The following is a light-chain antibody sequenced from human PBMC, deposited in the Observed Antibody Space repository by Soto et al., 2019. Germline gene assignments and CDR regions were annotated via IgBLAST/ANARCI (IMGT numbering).Light chain of an antibody. CDR2: AAS. V-gene: IGKV1-39*01. CDR1: QSIRRF. J-gene: IGKJ5*01. CDR3: QQSYITPVT. Sequence: DIQMTQSPSSLSASVGDRVTITCRASQSIRRFLNWYQQKPGKAPKLLIYAASSLESGVPSRFSGSGSGTGFTLTISSLHPEDFATYHCQQSYITPVTFGQGTRLEMK.